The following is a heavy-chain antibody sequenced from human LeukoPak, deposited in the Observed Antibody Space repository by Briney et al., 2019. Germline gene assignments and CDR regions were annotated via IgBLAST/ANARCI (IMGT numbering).Heavy chain of an antibody. D-gene: IGHD3-22*01. J-gene: IGHJ4*02. CDR2: ISGDSTDI. CDR3: ARRGYSDSSGYDY. V-gene: IGHV3-21*01. CDR1: GFTFKSYA. Sequence: GGSLRLSCATPGFTFKSYAMNWVRQSPGKGLEWVSSISGDSTDIYYADSLMGRSTISRDNAKNSLYLQINSLRAEDTAIYYCARRGYSDSSGYDYWGQGTLVTVSS.